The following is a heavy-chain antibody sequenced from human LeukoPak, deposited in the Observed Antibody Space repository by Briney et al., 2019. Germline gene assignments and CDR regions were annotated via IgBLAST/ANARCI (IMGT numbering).Heavy chain of an antibody. CDR3: ATQYCSSTSCSYPFDP. V-gene: IGHV4-59*01. CDR1: GDSISSYY. J-gene: IGHJ5*02. D-gene: IGHD2-2*01. Sequence: SETLSLTCTVSGDSISSYYWSWIRQPPGKGLEWVGYIYYSGSTNYNPSLKSRVTISVDTSKNQFSLKLSSVTAADTAVYYCATQYCSSTSCSYPFDPWGQGALVTVSS. CDR2: IYYSGST.